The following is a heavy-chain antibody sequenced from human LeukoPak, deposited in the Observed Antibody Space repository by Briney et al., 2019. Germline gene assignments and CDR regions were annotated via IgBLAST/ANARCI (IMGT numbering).Heavy chain of an antibody. D-gene: IGHD3-16*01. CDR3: ARDNRHTPTFSRGFDI. CDR1: GFTFSSYK. V-gene: IGHV3-48*01. CDR2: ISPSSSTI. Sequence: GGSLRLSCAASGFTFSSYKMNWVRQAPGKGPEWVSYISPSSSTIYYADSVRGRFTISRDNAKNSLYLQMNSLRGEDTAVYYCARDNRHTPTFSRGFDIWGQGTMVTVSS. J-gene: IGHJ3*02.